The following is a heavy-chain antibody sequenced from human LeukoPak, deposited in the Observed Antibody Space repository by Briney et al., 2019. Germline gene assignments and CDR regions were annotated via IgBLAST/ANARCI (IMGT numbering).Heavy chain of an antibody. CDR2: INHSGST. CDR1: GGSFSGYY. D-gene: IGHD2-2*01. J-gene: IGHJ4*02. V-gene: IGHV4-34*01. CDR3: ARVYCSSTSCYLLFDY. Sequence: SETLSLTCAVYGGSFSGYYWSWIRQPPGKGLEWIGEINHSGSTNYNPSLKSRVTISVDTSKNQFSLKLSSVTAADTAVYYCARVYCSSTSCYLLFDYWGQGILVTVSS.